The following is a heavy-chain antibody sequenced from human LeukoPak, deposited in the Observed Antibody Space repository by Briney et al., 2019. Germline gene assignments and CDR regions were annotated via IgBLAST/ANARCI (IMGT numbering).Heavy chain of an antibody. CDR2: IYYSGST. CDR1: GGSISSSSYY. V-gene: IGHV4-39*01. Sequence: SETLSLTCTVSGGSISSSSYYWGWIRQPPGKGLEWIGSIYYSGSTYYNPSLKSRVTISVDTSKNQFSLKLSSVTAADTAVYYCARHLWLNYYYGMGVWGQGTTVTVSS. J-gene: IGHJ6*02. D-gene: IGHD5-18*01. CDR3: ARHLWLNYYYGMGV.